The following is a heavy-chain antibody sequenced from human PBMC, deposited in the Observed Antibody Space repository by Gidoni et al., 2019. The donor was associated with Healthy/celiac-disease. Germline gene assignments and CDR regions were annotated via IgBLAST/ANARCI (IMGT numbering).Heavy chain of an antibody. CDR2: INPSGGST. Sequence: QVQLVQSGAEVQKPGASWKVSCKASGYTFTSYYMHLVRQAPGQGLEWMGRINPSGGSTSYAQKFQGRVTMTRDTSTSTVYMELSSLRSEDTAVYYCARSAAAYWYFDLWGRGTLVTVSS. V-gene: IGHV1-46*01. J-gene: IGHJ2*01. CDR1: GYTFTSYY. D-gene: IGHD6-13*01. CDR3: ARSAAAYWYFDL.